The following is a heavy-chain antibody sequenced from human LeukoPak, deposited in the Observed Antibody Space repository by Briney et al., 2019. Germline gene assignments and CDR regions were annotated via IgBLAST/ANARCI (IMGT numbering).Heavy chain of an antibody. J-gene: IGHJ4*02. Sequence: GGSLRLSCAASGFTFSNYWIHWVRQVPGKGLFWVSRINSDGSSTTYADSVKGRITISRDNSKNTLYLQMNSLRAEDTAVYYCARFTGGNFDSWGQGTLVTVSS. V-gene: IGHV3-74*01. CDR3: ARFTGGNFDS. D-gene: IGHD1-14*01. CDR2: INSDGSST. CDR1: GFTFSNYW.